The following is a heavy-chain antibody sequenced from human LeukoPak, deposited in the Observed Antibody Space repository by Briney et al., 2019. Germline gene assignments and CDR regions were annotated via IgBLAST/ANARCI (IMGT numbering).Heavy chain of an antibody. CDR3: ARAAFTAQVGFDY. CDR1: GFTFTSYD. V-gene: IGHV1-69*13. D-gene: IGHD2-21*02. CDR2: IIPIFGTA. J-gene: IGHJ4*02. Sequence: EASVKVSCKASGFTFTSYDIKWVRQAPGQGLEWMGGIIPIFGTANYAQKFQGRVTITADESTSTAYMELSSLRSEDTAVYYCARAAFTAQVGFDYWGQGTLVTVSS.